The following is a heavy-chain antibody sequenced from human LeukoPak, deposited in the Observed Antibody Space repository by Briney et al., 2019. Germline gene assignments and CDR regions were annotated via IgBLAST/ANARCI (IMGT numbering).Heavy chain of an antibody. Sequence: SETLSLTCTVSGGSINSYYWSWIRQPPGKGLEWIGYIYYSGSTNYNPSLKSRVTISVDTSKNQFSLKLSSATAADTAVYYCAREEDGYSTGAFDIWGQGTMVTVSS. CDR3: AREEDGYSTGAFDI. D-gene: IGHD5-24*01. CDR2: IYYSGST. J-gene: IGHJ3*02. CDR1: GGSINSYY. V-gene: IGHV4-59*01.